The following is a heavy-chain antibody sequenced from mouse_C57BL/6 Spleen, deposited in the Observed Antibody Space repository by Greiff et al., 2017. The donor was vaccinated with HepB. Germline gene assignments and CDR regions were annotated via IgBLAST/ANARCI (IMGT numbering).Heavy chain of an antibody. CDR1: GYTFTDYE. J-gene: IGHJ4*01. CDR2: IDPETGGT. CDR3: TDYSNYYYYAMDY. V-gene: IGHV1-15*01. Sequence: VQLQESGAELVRPGASVTLSCKASGYTFTDYEMHWVKQTPVHGLEWIGAIDPETGGTAYNQKFKGKAILTADKSSSTAYMELRSLTSEDSAVYYCTDYSNYYYYAMDYWGQGTSVTVSS. D-gene: IGHD2-5*01.